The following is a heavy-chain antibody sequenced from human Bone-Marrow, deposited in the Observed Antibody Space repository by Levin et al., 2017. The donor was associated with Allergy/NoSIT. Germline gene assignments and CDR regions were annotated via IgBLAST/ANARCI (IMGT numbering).Heavy chain of an antibody. CDR1: EFTFSDHY. CDR3: ERVYRITARIIVDYYYYYYMDL. Sequence: GGSLRLSCAASEFTFSDHYMTWIRQAPGKGLEWVSYISERSNYTNYADSVKGRFTISRDNVKKSLYLQMNSLRGDDTAVYYCERVYRITARIIVDYYYYYYMDLWGKGTTVTVSS. CDR2: ISERSNYT. J-gene: IGHJ6*03. V-gene: IGHV3-11*06. D-gene: IGHD6-6*01.